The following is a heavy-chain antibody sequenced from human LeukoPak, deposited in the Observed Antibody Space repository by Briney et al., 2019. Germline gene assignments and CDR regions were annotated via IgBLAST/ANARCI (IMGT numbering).Heavy chain of an antibody. CDR2: ISNSGSTI. V-gene: IGHV3-11*04. J-gene: IGHJ6*02. Sequence: GGSLRLSCAASGFAFSDYYMSWIRQAPGKGLEWVSYISNSGSTIKYADSVKGRFTISRDNAKNSLYLQMNSLRAEDTAVYYCARALFGELLDGMDVWGQGTTVTVSS. D-gene: IGHD3-10*02. CDR3: ARALFGELLDGMDV. CDR1: GFAFSDYY.